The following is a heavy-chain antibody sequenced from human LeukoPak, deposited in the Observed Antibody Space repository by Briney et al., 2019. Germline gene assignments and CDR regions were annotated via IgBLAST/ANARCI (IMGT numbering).Heavy chain of an antibody. CDR3: ARTMVVPAAIIDY. Sequence: PSETLSLTCTVSGGSISSYYWSWIRQPPGKGLEWIGYIYYSGSTNYNPSLKSRVTISVDTSKNQFSLKLSSVTAADTAVYYCARTMVVPAAIIDYWGQGTLVTVSS. CDR2: IYYSGST. CDR1: GGSISSYY. D-gene: IGHD2-2*01. J-gene: IGHJ4*02. V-gene: IGHV4-59*08.